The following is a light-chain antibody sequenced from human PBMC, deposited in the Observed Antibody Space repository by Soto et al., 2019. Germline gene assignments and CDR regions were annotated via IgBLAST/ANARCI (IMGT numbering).Light chain of an antibody. CDR1: NIGSKN. CDR3: QVWDSSTARV. V-gene: IGLV3-9*01. CDR2: RDS. Sequence: SYELTQPLSVSVALGQTARITCGGNNIGSKNVNWDQQKPGQAPVLVIYRDSNRPSGIPGRFSGSNSGNTATLTISRAQAGDEADYYCQVWDSSTARVFGGGTKLTVL. J-gene: IGLJ3*02.